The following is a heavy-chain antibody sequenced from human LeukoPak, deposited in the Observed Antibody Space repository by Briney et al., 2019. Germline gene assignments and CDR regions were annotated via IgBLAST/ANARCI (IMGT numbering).Heavy chain of an antibody. D-gene: IGHD3-10*01. Sequence: HPGGSLRLSCEASGFTFSSYSMNCVRQAPGKGPEWVSYISSGGSTIQYADAVKGRFTISRDNDKKSLYLQMNSLREEDTAVYYCERFAGDDYWGQGTLVTVSS. V-gene: IGHV3-48*02. J-gene: IGHJ4*02. CDR3: ERFAGDDY. CDR2: ISSGGSTI. CDR1: GFTFSSYS.